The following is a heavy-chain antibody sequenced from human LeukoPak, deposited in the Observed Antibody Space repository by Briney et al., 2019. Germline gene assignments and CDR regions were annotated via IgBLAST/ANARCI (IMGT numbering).Heavy chain of an antibody. CDR1: GFTFNRYG. CDR2: ISGSGGTT. J-gene: IGHJ4*02. Sequence: GGSLRLSCAASGFTFNRYGMSWVRQAPGKGLEWVSAISGSGGTTYYADSVKGRFTISRDNSKNTLYLQINSLRAEDTAVYYCATYRQVLLPFESWGQGTLVTVSS. CDR3: ATYRQVLLPFES. D-gene: IGHD2-8*02. V-gene: IGHV3-23*01.